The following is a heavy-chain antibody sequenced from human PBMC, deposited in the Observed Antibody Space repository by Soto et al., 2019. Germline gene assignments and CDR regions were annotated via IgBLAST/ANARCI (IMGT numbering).Heavy chain of an antibody. J-gene: IGHJ4*02. Sequence: QITLKESGPTLVKPTQTLTLTCTYSGFSLRTTGVGVGWIGQPPGKALEWLGIIYWDDDKRYSPSLKSRLTLTSDISKSQVVLTITNMGPVDTATYFCAHTWGLPFDYWGPGNLVIVSS. CDR2: IYWDDDK. CDR3: AHTWGLPFDY. D-gene: IGHD3-16*01. CDR1: GFSLRTTGVG. V-gene: IGHV2-5*02.